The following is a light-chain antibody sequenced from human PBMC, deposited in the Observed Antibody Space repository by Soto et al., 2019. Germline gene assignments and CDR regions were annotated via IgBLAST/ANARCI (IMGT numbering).Light chain of an antibody. V-gene: IGLV2-14*01. Sequence: QSALTQPASVSGSPGQSITISCTGTSSDVGGYNYVSWYQQHPGKAPKLMIYEVSNRPSGVSNRFSGSKSGNTASLTISGLQAEDKDDYYCSSYTSSSTLVVFGGGTKLTVL. CDR1: SSDVGGYNY. J-gene: IGLJ2*01. CDR3: SSYTSSSTLVV. CDR2: EVS.